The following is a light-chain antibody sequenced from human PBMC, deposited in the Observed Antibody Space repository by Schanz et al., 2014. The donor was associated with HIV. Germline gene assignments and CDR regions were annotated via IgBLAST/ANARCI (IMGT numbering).Light chain of an antibody. CDR2: GAS. CDR3: QQYGSSAIT. CDR1: QSVSSTY. V-gene: IGKV3-20*01. J-gene: IGKJ5*01. Sequence: EIVLTQSPGTLSLSPGDRATLSCRASQSVSSTYLAWYRQKPGQAPSLVMYGASSRATGIPDRFSGSGSGTDFTLTISRLEPEDFAVYYCQQYGSSAITFGQGTRLEIK.